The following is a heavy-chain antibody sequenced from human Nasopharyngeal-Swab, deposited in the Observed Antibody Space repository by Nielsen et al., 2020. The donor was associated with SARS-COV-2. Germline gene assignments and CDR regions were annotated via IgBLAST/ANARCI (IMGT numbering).Heavy chain of an antibody. CDR1: GYTFTSYG. J-gene: IGHJ6*03. Sequence: ASVKVSCKASGYTFTSYGISWVRQAPGQGLEWMGWISAYNGNTNYAQKLQGRVTMTTGTSTSTAYMELRSLRSDDTAVYYCARVQYDYVWGSYRYYYYYMDVWGKGTTVTVSS. CDR2: ISAYNGNT. V-gene: IGHV1-18*04. D-gene: IGHD3-16*02. CDR3: ARVQYDYVWGSYRYYYYYMDV.